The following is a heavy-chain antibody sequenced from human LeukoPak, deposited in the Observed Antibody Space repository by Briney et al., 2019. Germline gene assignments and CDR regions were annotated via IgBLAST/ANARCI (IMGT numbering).Heavy chain of an antibody. D-gene: IGHD7-27*01. J-gene: IGHJ4*02. CDR3: TRSFNWGSDY. Sequence: GGSLRLSCAVSGFTCSGSAIHWVRQASGKGLEWVGRIRSKANSYATGYGASVKGRFTISRDDSRNTAYLQMSSLKTEDTAIYFCTRSFNWGSDYWGQGTLVTVSS. V-gene: IGHV3-73*01. CDR1: GFTCSGSA. CDR2: IRSKANSYAT.